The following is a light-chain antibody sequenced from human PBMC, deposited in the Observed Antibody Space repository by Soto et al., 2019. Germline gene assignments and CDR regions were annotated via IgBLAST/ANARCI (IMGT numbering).Light chain of an antibody. CDR1: QSVSSNY. V-gene: IGKV3-20*01. CDR3: QQYGSSWT. J-gene: IGKJ1*01. CDR2: GAS. Sequence: IVLTHSPGTLSLSPGERATLSCRASQSVSSNYLAWYQQKPGRAPRLLIYGASSRATGIPDRFSGSGSGTDFSLTISRLEPEDFAVYYCQQYGSSWTFGQGTKVDIK.